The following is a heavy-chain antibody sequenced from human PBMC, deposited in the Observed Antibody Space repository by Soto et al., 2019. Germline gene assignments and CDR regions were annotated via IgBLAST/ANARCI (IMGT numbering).Heavy chain of an antibody. CDR3: ASISGGGSYYYYMDV. Sequence: QLQLQESGPGLVKPSETLSLTCTVSGGSISSSSYYWGWIRQPPGKGLEWIGSIYYSGSTYYNPSLKCRVTISVDTSKHQFSLKLSSVTAADTAVYYCASISGGGSYYYYMDVWGKGTTVTVSS. CDR1: GGSISSSSYY. V-gene: IGHV4-39*01. CDR2: IYYSGST. J-gene: IGHJ6*03. D-gene: IGHD2-15*01.